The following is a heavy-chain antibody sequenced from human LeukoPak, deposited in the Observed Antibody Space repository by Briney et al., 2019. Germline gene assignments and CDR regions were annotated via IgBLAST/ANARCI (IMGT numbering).Heavy chain of an antibody. CDR3: ARVPGRAPDY. CDR1: GGSIGRYY. J-gene: IGHJ4*02. V-gene: IGHV4-59*08. D-gene: IGHD3-10*01. Sequence: SETLSLTCIVSGGSIGRYYWSWIRQPPGKGLEWIGYIYYSGNTNYSPSLKSRVTISVDTSKNQFSLKLTSVTAADTALYYCARVPGRAPDYWGQGTLVTVSS. CDR2: IYYSGNT.